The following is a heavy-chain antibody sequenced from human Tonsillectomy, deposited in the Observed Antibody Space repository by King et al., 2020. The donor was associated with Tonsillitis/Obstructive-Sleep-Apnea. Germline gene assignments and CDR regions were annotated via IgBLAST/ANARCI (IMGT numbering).Heavy chain of an antibody. D-gene: IGHD6-6*01. Sequence: VQLVESGGGLVQPGGSLRLSCAASGFTFSSYSMNWVRQAPGKGLEWVSYISSSSSTIYYADSVKGRFTISRDNAKNSLYLQMNSLRDEDTAVYYCARGVYSSSSGAFDIWGQGTMVTVSS. CDR3: ARGVYSSSSGAFDI. V-gene: IGHV3-48*02. CDR2: ISSSSSTI. J-gene: IGHJ3*02. CDR1: GFTFSSYS.